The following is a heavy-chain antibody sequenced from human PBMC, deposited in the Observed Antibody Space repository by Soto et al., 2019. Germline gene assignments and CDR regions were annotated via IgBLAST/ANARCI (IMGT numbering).Heavy chain of an antibody. D-gene: IGHD6-13*01. Sequence: SQTLSLTCAISGDSVSSNSAAWNWIRQSPSRGLEWLGRTYYRSKWYNDYAVSVKSRITINPDTSKNQFSLQLNSVTPEDTSVYYCSIDGYSSSWYEYNWFDPWGQGTLVTVSS. CDR1: GDSVSSNSAA. CDR2: TYYRSKWYN. J-gene: IGHJ5*02. CDR3: SIDGYSSSWYEYNWFDP. V-gene: IGHV6-1*01.